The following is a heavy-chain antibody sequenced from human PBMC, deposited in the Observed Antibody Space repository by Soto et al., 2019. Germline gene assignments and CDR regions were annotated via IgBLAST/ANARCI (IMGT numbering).Heavy chain of an antibody. J-gene: IGHJ3*02. CDR2: IYPGDSDT. CDR3: ARQSKIHSGSKFPDAFDI. V-gene: IGHV5-51*01. D-gene: IGHD3-10*01. Sequence: EVQLVQSGAEVKKPGESLKISCKGSGYSFTSYWIGWVRQMPGKGLEWMGIIYPGDSDTRYSPSFQGQVTISADKSISTAYLQWSSLKASDTAMYYCARQSKIHSGSKFPDAFDIWGQGTMVTVSS. CDR1: GYSFTSYW.